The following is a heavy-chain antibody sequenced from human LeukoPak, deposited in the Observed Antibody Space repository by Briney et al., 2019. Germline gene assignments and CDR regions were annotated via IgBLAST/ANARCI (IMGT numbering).Heavy chain of an antibody. J-gene: IGHJ4*02. V-gene: IGHV4-61*02. CDR3: AREPFVGGFDY. Sequence: SETLSLTCTVSGGSISSGSYYWSWIRQPAGKGLEWIGRIYTSGSTNYNPSLKSRVTISVDTSKNQFSLKLSSVTAADTAVYYCAREPFVGGFDYWGQGTLVTVSS. D-gene: IGHD2-21*01. CDR2: IYTSGST. CDR1: GGSISSGSYY.